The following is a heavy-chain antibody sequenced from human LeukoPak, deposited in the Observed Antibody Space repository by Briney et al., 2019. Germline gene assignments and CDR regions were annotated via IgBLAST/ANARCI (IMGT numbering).Heavy chain of an antibody. J-gene: IGHJ4*02. D-gene: IGHD3-10*01. Sequence: PSETLSLTCTVSGGSISSSSYYWGWIRQPPGKGLEWIGSIYYSGSTYYNPSLKSRVTISVDTSKNQFSLKLSSVTAADTAVYYCARPRTYYYGSGSQPFDYWGQGTLVTVSS. CDR1: GGSISSSSYY. CDR2: IYYSGST. V-gene: IGHV4-39*07. CDR3: ARPRTYYYGSGSQPFDY.